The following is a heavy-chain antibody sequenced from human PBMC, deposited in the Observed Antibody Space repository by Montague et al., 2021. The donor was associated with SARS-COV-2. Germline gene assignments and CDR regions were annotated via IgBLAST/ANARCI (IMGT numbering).Heavy chain of an antibody. V-gene: IGHV4-31*03. J-gene: IGHJ6*02. CDR3: ARDPDSFYGMDV. Sequence: TLSLTCTVSGGSISSGGYYWSWIRQHPGKGLEWIGYIYYSGSTYYNPSLKSRVTISVDTSKNQFSLKLSSVTAADTAVYYCARDPDSFYGMDVWGQGTTVTVSS. CDR2: IYYSGST. CDR1: GGSISSGGYY.